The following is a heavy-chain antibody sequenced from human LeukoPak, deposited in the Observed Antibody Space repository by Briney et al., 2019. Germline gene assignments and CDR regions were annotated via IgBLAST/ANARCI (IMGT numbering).Heavy chain of an antibody. D-gene: IGHD1-26*01. CDR3: AREWELQEDYFDY. Sequence: SETLSLTCTVSGGSISSYYWSWIRQPPGKGLEWIGYIYYSGSTNYNPSLKSRVAISVDTSKNQFSLKLSSVTAADTAVYYCAREWELQEDYFDYWGQGTLVTVSS. V-gene: IGHV4-59*01. CDR2: IYYSGST. CDR1: GGSISSYY. J-gene: IGHJ4*02.